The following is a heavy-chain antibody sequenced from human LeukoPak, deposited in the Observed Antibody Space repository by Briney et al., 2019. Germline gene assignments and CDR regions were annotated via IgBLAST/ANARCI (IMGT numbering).Heavy chain of an antibody. D-gene: IGHD5-12*01. J-gene: IGHJ1*01. Sequence: SETLSLTCAVYGESFVGYYWAWIRQPPGKGLEWIGEIDYTGSTNYNPSLKSRIKMSVDTSKNQFSVNLNSVTAADTAFYYCARRRIPATITGSKLSSRFDTWGQGTLVTVSS. CDR3: ARRRIPATITGSKLSSRFDT. CDR2: IDYTGST. V-gene: IGHV4-34*01. CDR1: GESFVGYY.